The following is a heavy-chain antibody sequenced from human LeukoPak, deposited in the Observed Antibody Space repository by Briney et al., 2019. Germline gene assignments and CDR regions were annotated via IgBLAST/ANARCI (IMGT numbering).Heavy chain of an antibody. CDR3: AKDWGSEFASGSSYFDS. D-gene: IGHD3-16*01. Sequence: SETLSLTCAVYIESFSGYHWNWIRQTPGKGLEWIGEISDSGTANINPSLRRRVSLSIDTSKNQFSLDMRSMTPADTGVYYCAKDWGSEFASGSSYFDSWGQGTQITVSS. V-gene: IGHV4-34*01. CDR1: IESFSGYH. CDR2: ISDSGTA. J-gene: IGHJ4*02.